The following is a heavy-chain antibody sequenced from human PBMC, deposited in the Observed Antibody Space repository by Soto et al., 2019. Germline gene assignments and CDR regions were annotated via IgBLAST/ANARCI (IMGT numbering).Heavy chain of an antibody. V-gene: IGHV2-5*02. CDR1: GFSLSTSGVG. CDR3: AHRVGLQGNWNGGYFDF. D-gene: IGHD1-1*01. Sequence: QITLKESGPTRVRPTQTVTLTCTFSGFSLSTSGVGLGWIRQSPGKALEGLALIYWDDDKRYNPSLKSRLTIIKDTSKNQVVLTMTNMDPVDTATYYCAHRVGLQGNWNGGYFDFWGQGVLVTVSS. CDR2: IYWDDDK. J-gene: IGHJ4*02.